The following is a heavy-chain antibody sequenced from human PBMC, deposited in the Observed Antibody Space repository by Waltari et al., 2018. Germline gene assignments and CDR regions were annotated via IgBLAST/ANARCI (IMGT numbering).Heavy chain of an antibody. Sequence: QVQLVQSGAEVKKPGASVKVSCKASGYTFTGYYMHWVRQAPGQGLEWMGRINPNSGGTNYAKNLQGRVTMTRDTSISTAYMELSRLRSDDTAVYYCARDRGSYYDFWSGYYYAFDIWGQGTMVTVSS. V-gene: IGHV1-2*06. J-gene: IGHJ3*02. CDR2: INPNSGGT. D-gene: IGHD3-3*01. CDR1: GYTFTGYY. CDR3: ARDRGSYYDFWSGYYYAFDI.